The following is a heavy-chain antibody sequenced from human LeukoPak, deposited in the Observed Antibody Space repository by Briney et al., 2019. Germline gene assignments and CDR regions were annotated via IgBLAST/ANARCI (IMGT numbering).Heavy chain of an antibody. J-gene: IGHJ4*02. CDR3: AKEQTSSGFFDY. CDR2: IWYDGSNK. V-gene: IGHV3-33*06. Sequence: GGSLRLPCVASGFTFSSYGMHWVRQAPGRGLEWVAVIWYDGSNKYYADSVKGRFTISRDNSKNTLYLQMNSLRAEDRAVYFCAKEQTSSGFFDYWGQGTLVTVSS. D-gene: IGHD2-2*01. CDR1: GFTFSSYG.